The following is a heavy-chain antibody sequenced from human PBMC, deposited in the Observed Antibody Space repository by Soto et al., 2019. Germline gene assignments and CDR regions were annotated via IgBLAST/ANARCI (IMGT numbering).Heavy chain of an antibody. D-gene: IGHD3-3*01. CDR2: IDPSDSYT. V-gene: IGHV5-10-1*01. CDR1: GYSFTSYW. CDR3: ARNIMIFGLKNSGMDG. J-gene: IGHJ6*02. Sequence: VESLKISCKGSGYSFTSYWISWVRQMPGKGLEWMGRIDPSDSYTNYSPSFQGHVTISADKSISTAYLQWSSLKASDTAMYYCARNIMIFGLKNSGMDGWGQGNTVTVSS.